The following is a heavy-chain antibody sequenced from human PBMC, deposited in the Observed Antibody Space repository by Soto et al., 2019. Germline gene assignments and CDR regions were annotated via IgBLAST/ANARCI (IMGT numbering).Heavy chain of an antibody. V-gene: IGHV1-18*01. CDR3: AMVDVYVTPSPQDV. D-gene: IGHD3-16*01. Sequence: ASVKVSCKASGYTFTTYAIHWVRQAPGQRLEWMGWINTYNGNTNYAQNLQGRVTLTTDTSTSTAYMELTSLRSNDTAIYYCAMVDVYVTPSPQDVWGQGTTVTVSS. J-gene: IGHJ6*02. CDR2: INTYNGNT. CDR1: GYTFTTYA.